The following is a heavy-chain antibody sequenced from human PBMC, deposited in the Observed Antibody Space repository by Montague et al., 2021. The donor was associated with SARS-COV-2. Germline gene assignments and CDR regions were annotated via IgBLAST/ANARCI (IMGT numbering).Heavy chain of an antibody. V-gene: IGHV4-39*01. Sequence: SETLSLTCTVSGGSISSSRYYWGWIRQPPGKGLEWIGSIYYSGSTYYNPSLKSRVTISVDTSKNQFSLKLSSVTAADTAVYYCARQEYYNDSSGYGRMDWFDPWGQGTLVTVSS. J-gene: IGHJ5*02. D-gene: IGHD3-22*01. CDR2: IYYSGST. CDR3: ARQEYYNDSSGYGRMDWFDP. CDR1: GGSISSSRYY.